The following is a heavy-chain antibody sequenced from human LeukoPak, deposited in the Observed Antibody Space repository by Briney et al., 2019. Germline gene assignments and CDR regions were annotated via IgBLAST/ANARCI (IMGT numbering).Heavy chain of an antibody. V-gene: IGHV5-51*01. CDR1: GYSFTSYW. Sequence: GESLKISCKGSGYSFTSYWIGWVRQMPGKGLEWMGIIYPGDSDTGYSPSFQGQVTISADKSISTAYLQWSSLKASDTAMYYCARHGGYCSSTSCFNTRFDPWGQGTLVTVSS. D-gene: IGHD2-2*01. CDR3: ARHGGYCSSTSCFNTRFDP. J-gene: IGHJ5*02. CDR2: IYPGDSDT.